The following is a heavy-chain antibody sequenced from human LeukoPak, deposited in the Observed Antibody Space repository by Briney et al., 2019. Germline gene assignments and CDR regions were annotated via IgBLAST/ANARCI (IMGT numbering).Heavy chain of an antibody. CDR2: ISAYNGNT. V-gene: IGHV1-18*01. D-gene: IGHD3-9*01. CDR3: ARGRDYDILTGSNWFYP. Sequence: ASVKVSCKASGYTFTSYGISWVRQAPGQGLEWMGWISAYNGNTNYAQKLQGRVTMTTDTSTSTAYMELRSLRSDDTAVYYCARGRDYDILTGSNWFYPWGQGTLVTVSS. CDR1: GYTFTSYG. J-gene: IGHJ5*02.